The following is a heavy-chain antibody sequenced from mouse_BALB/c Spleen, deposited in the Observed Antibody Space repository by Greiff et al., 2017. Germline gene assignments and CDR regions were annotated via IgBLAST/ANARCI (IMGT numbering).Heavy chain of an antibody. CDR2: IRLKSNNYAT. D-gene: IGHD1-1*01. Sequence: LQQSGGGLVQPGGSMKLSCVASGFTFSNYWMNWVRQSPEKGLEWVAEIRLKSNNYATHYAESVKGRFTISRDDSKSSVYLQMNSLRAEDTGMYYCTGRSSFDYWGQGTTLSVSS. CDR3: TGRSSFDY. J-gene: IGHJ2*01. V-gene: IGHV6-6*02. CDR1: GFTFSNYW.